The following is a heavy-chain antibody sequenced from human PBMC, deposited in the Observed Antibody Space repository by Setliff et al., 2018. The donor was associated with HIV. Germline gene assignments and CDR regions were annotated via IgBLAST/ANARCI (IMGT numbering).Heavy chain of an antibody. J-gene: IGHJ4*02. CDR1: GFIFNTYS. CDR2: IGGSGSAI. D-gene: IGHD3-22*01. V-gene: IGHV3-48*01. Sequence: LRLSCAVSGFIFNTYSMNWVRQAPGKGLEWVSYIGGSGSAIYYADSVKGRFTISRDNAKNSLYLQLNSLRAEDTAVYYCVRDASPDYDSGGYSAGGHWGRGTLVTSPQ. CDR3: VRDASPDYDSGGYSAGGH.